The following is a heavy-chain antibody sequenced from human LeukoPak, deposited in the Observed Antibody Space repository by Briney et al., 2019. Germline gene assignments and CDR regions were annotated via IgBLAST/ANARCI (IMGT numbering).Heavy chain of an antibody. D-gene: IGHD3-10*01. CDR2: IKQDGSEK. CDR1: GVMFPSYW. J-gene: IGHJ5*02. Sequence: PGGSLRLSRAASGVMFPSYWMTWVRQAPGKGLEWVANIKQDGSEKYYVDSVKGRFTISRDNAKNSVYLQMNSLRAEDTAVYYCARGSYYYGSGSSPFDPWGQGTLVTVSS. CDR3: ARGSYYYGSGSSPFDP. V-gene: IGHV3-7*02.